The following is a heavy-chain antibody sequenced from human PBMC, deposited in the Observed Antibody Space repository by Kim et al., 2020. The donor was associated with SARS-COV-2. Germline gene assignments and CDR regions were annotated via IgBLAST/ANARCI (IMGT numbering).Heavy chain of an antibody. CDR1: GGSISYYY. J-gene: IGHJ2*01. CDR2: VFDSGST. Sequence: SETLSLTCTVSGGSISYYYWTWIRQPPGKGLEWIGYVFDSGSTNYNPSLKSRVTISLGMSKKQFSLQLTSVTAADTAVYYCARGKYYYDGSGNPRFWYFDLWGRGTLVTVSS. CDR3: ARGKYYYDGSGNPRFWYFDL. D-gene: IGHD3-22*01. V-gene: IGHV4-59*01.